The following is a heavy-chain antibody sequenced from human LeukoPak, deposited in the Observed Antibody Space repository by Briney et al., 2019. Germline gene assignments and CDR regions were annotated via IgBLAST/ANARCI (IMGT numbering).Heavy chain of an antibody. Sequence: SETLSLTCAVYGGSFSGYHWSWIRQPPGKGLEWIGEINHSGSTNYNPSLKSRVTISVDTSKNQFSLKLSSVTAADTAVYYCASGWLPLGYWGQGTLVTVSS. V-gene: IGHV4-34*01. CDR3: ASGWLPLGY. D-gene: IGHD5-18*01. CDR1: GGSFSGYH. CDR2: INHSGST. J-gene: IGHJ4*02.